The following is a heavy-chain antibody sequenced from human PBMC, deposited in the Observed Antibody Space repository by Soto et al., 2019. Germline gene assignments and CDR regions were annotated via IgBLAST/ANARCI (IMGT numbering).Heavy chain of an antibody. D-gene: IGHD5-18*01. CDR1: GGSLSNSY. V-gene: IGHV4-59*01. CDR2: IFYSGST. CDR3: AKDSGYNYGYFRWFDP. Sequence: SETLSLTCTVSGGSLSNSYWSWILQPPGRGLEWIGHIFYSGSTNYNPALKSRVTISVDTSKSQFSLKLSSVTAADTAVYYCAKDSGYNYGYFRWFDPWGQGTLVT. J-gene: IGHJ5*02.